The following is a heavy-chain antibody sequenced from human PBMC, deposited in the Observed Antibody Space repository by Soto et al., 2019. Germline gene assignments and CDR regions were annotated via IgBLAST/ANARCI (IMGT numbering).Heavy chain of an antibody. Sequence: SVKVSCKASGGTFSSYAISWVRQAPGQGLEWMGGIIPIFGTANYAQKFQGRATITADESTSTAYMELSSLRSEDTAVYYCARDYCSSTSCPAYYYGMDVWGQGTTVTVSS. CDR1: GGTFSSYA. CDR3: ARDYCSSTSCPAYYYGMDV. D-gene: IGHD2-2*01. CDR2: IIPIFGTA. J-gene: IGHJ6*02. V-gene: IGHV1-69*13.